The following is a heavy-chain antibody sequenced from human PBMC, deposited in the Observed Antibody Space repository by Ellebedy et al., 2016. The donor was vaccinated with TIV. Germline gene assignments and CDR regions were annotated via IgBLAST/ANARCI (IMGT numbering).Heavy chain of an antibody. V-gene: IGHV2-26*01. CDR1: GFSLPNIIMG. J-gene: IGHJ4*02. Sequence: SGPTLVKPKETLTLTCTVSGFSLPNIIMGVRWIRQAPWTALEWLAHIYSNDEKSYSTSLKTRLGISRDTSKSQVVLTMTKMDPVDTATYYCARALSDCGGDCSYNFDYWGQGTPVTVSS. D-gene: IGHD2-21*02. CDR3: ARALSDCGGDCSYNFDY. CDR2: IYSNDEK.